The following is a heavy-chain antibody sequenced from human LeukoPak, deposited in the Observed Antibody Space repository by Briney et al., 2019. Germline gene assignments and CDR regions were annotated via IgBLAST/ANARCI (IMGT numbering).Heavy chain of an antibody. D-gene: IGHD6-13*01. CDR3: ARFFLGMGTAAAGSDRGTFDI. CDR1: GYTFTSYG. J-gene: IGHJ3*02. Sequence: ASVKVSCKASGYTFTSYGISWVRQAPGQGLEWMGWISAYNGNTNYAQKLQGRVTMTTDTSTSTAYMELRSLRSDDTAVYYCARFFLGMGTAAAGSDRGTFDIWGQGTMVTVSS. V-gene: IGHV1-18*01. CDR2: ISAYNGNT.